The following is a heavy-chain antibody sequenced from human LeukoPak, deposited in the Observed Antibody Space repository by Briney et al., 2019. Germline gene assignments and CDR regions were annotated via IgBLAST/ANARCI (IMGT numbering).Heavy chain of an antibody. J-gene: IGHJ3*02. CDR3: SYGFDI. Sequence: GGSLRLSCAASGLTFSNAWMTWVRQAPGKGLEWVGHIKSKTDGGTTDYAAPVKGRFTISRDDSKNTLYLQMNSLKTEDTAVYYCSYGFDIWGQGTVVTVSS. CDR1: GLTFSNAW. V-gene: IGHV3-15*01. CDR2: IKSKTDGGTT.